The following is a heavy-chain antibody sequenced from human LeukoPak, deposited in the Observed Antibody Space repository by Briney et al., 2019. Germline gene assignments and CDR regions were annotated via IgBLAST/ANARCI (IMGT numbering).Heavy chain of an antibody. V-gene: IGHV4-59*01. J-gene: IGHJ3*02. CDR2: IYYSGST. D-gene: IGHD1-26*01. Sequence: SETLSLTCTVSGGSISSYYWSWIRQPPGKGLEWIGYIYYSGSTNYNPSLKSRVTISVDTSKNQFSLKLSSVTAADTAVYYCARENWESAFDIWAKGQWSPSLQ. CDR1: GGSISSYY. CDR3: ARENWESAFDI.